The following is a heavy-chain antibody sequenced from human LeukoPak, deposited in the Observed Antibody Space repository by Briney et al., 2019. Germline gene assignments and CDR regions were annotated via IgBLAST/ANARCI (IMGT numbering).Heavy chain of an antibody. CDR2: IYPGDSDT. CDR3: ARLLGYCSGGSCYGVGAFDI. V-gene: IGHV5-51*01. Sequence: GESLKISCKGSGYSFTNYWIGWVRQMPGKGLEWMGIIYPGDSDTRYSPSFQDQVTISADKSISTAYLQWSSLKASDTAMYYCARLLGYCSGGSCYGVGAFDIWGQGTMVTVSS. D-gene: IGHD2-15*01. J-gene: IGHJ3*02. CDR1: GYSFTNYW.